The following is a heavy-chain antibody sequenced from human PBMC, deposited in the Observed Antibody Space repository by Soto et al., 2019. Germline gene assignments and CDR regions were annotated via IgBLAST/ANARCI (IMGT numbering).Heavy chain of an antibody. Sequence: RSLTCSVSGDSIRSYYWTWIRQPPGKGLQWIGYVFHTGNTNYNPSLKSRVTISEDASKNQVSLRLTSVTAADTATYFCARDRPVGPYAYKGDQGMDLWGQGTTVTVSS. CDR1: GDSIRSYY. CDR2: VFHTGNT. CDR3: ARDRPVGPYAYKGDQGMDL. J-gene: IGHJ6*02. D-gene: IGHD3-16*01. V-gene: IGHV4-59*12.